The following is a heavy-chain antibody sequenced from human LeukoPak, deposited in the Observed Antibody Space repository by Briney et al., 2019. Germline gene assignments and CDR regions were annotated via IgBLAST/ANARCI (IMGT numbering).Heavy chain of an antibody. J-gene: IGHJ4*02. CDR3: ARGLGLYYDSSAYYSDY. D-gene: IGHD3-22*01. CDR2: IYYSGST. Sequence: SETLSLTCTVSGGSISSNTYYWGWIRQPPGKGLEWIGNIYYSGSTYYNPSLKSRVTISVDTSKNQFSLKLSSVTAADTAVYYCARGLGLYYDSSAYYSDYWGQGTLVTVSS. CDR1: GGSISSNTYY. V-gene: IGHV4-39*07.